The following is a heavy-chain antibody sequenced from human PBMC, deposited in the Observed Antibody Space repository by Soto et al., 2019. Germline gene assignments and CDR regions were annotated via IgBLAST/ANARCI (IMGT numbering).Heavy chain of an antibody. D-gene: IGHD6-19*01. CDR2: ISGSGGST. CDR1: GFTFSSYA. V-gene: IGHV3-23*01. J-gene: IGHJ4*02. CDR3: ASYSSGWTPTIDY. Sequence: GGSLRLSCAASGFTFSSYAMSWVRQAPGKGLEWVSAISGSGGSTYYADSVKGRFTISRDNSENTLYLQMNSLRAEDTAVYYCASYSSGWTPTIDYWGQGTLVTVSS.